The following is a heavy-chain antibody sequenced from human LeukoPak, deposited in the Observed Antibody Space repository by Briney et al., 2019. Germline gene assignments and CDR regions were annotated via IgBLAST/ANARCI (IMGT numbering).Heavy chain of an antibody. V-gene: IGHV4-38-2*02. J-gene: IGHJ5*02. Sequence: PSETLSLTCSVSGDSITGYYWGWIRQPPGKGLEWIGNIYYTGNTYYNSSLKSRVTISVDTSKNQFSPKLSSVTAADTAVYYCARDKGGYYGSGRTHWFDPWGQGTLVTVSS. CDR1: GDSITGYY. CDR3: ARDKGGYYGSGRTHWFDP. D-gene: IGHD3-10*01. CDR2: IYYTGNT.